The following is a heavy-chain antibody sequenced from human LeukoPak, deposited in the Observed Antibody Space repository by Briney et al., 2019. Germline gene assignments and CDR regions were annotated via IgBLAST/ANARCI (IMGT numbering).Heavy chain of an antibody. CDR1: GFTFSNAW. CDR3: AKDATIAPRLVDY. V-gene: IGHV3-23*01. Sequence: GGSLRLSCAASGFTFSNAWMNWVRQAPGKGLEWVSAISGTGGNTYYADSVKGRFTISRDNSKNTLHLQMNSLRAEDTAVYYCAKDATIAPRLVDYWGQGTLVTVSS. CDR2: ISGTGGNT. D-gene: IGHD6-6*01. J-gene: IGHJ4*02.